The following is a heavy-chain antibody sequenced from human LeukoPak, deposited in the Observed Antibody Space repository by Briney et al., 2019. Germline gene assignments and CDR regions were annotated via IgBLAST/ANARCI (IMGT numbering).Heavy chain of an antibody. Sequence: GSLRLSCTVSGFTFCDHAMSWVRQAPGKGLEWVGFIRSKTYGGTTEYAASVKGRFIISRDDSTSIAYLQMNSLKTEDTAVYYCTRGPIQLWLYHGMDVWGQGTTVTVSS. CDR1: GFTFCDHA. V-gene: IGHV3-49*04. CDR2: IRSKTYGGTT. D-gene: IGHD5-18*01. J-gene: IGHJ6*02. CDR3: TRGPIQLWLYHGMDV.